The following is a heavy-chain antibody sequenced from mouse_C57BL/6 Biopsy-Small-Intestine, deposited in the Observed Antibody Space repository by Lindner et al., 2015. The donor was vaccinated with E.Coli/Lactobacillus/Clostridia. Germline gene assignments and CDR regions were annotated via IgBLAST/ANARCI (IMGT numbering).Heavy chain of an antibody. CDR1: GYTFTSYD. D-gene: IGHD2-14*01. J-gene: IGHJ4*01. CDR3: TLGDREGYYYAMDY. CDR2: IDPENGDT. Sequence: EVQLQESGPELVKPGASVKLSCKASGYTFTSYDINWVKQRPGQGLEWIGWIDPENGDTEYASKFQGKATITADTSSNTAYLQLSSLTSEDTAVYYCTLGDREGYYYAMDYWGQGTSVTVSS. V-gene: IGHV14-4*01.